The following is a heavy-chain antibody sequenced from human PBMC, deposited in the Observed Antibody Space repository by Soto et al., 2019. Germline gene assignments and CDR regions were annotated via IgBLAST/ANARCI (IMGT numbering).Heavy chain of an antibody. CDR3: ARRGGATSFDTIYYYYYGMDV. V-gene: IGHV3-23*01. Sequence: GGSLRLSCAASGFTFSSYAMSWVRQAPGKGLEWVSAISGSGGSTYYADSVKGRFTISRDNSKNTLYLQMNSLRAEDTAVYYCARRGGATSFDTIYYYYYGMDVWGQGTTVTVSS. CDR2: ISGSGGST. CDR1: GFTFSSYA. J-gene: IGHJ6*02. D-gene: IGHD1-26*01.